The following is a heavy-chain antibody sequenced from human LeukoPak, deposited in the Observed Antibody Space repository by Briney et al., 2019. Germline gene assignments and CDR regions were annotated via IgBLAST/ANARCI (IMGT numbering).Heavy chain of an antibody. D-gene: IGHD3-10*01. J-gene: IGHJ4*02. CDR2: TYYSGNT. CDR3: ARAARYGSGTSNLFDH. V-gene: IGHV4-31*03. Sequence: PSETLSLTCTVSGGSISSSSYYWGWIRQPPGKGLEWVGFTYYSGNTFYSPSLKSRLTISVDTSKNQFSLKLSSVTAADTAVYFCARAARYGSGTSNLFDHWGQGTLVTVSS. CDR1: GGSISSSSYY.